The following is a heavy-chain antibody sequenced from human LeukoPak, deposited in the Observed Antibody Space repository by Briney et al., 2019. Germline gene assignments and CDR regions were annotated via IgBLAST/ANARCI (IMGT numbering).Heavy chain of an antibody. CDR2: INEDGTEI. CDR3: ATETYSSTWTPPKFDF. CDR1: GFTFDDYG. V-gene: IGHV3-7*01. J-gene: IGHJ4*02. Sequence: PGGSLRLSCAASGFTFDDYGMAWVRQAPGKGLEWVANINEDGTEIYYIDAVRGRFTISRDNAKNSLFLQMNSLRGEDTAFYYCATETYSSTWTPPKFDFWGRGTLVIVS. D-gene: IGHD6-13*01.